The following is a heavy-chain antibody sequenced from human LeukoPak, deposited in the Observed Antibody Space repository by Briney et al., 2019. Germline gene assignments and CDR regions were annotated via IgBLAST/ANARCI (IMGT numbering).Heavy chain of an antibody. J-gene: IGHJ4*02. CDR3: AKEGYSHGYDY. V-gene: IGHV3-30*18. D-gene: IGHD5-18*01. Sequence: GGSLRLSCAASGFTFSSYGMHWVRQAPGKGLEWVAVISYDGSNKYYADSVKGRFTISRDNSKNTLYLQMNSLRAEDTAVYYCAKEGYSHGYDYWGQGTLVTVSS. CDR1: GFTFSSYG. CDR2: ISYDGSNK.